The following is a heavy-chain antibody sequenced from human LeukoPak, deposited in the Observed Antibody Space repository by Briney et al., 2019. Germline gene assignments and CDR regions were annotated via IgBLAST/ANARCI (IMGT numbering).Heavy chain of an antibody. CDR2: ISSSSLYI. D-gene: IGHD1-26*01. CDR1: GFTFSSYS. J-gene: IGHJ4*02. V-gene: IGHV3-21*01. CDR3: ASEQSGNYYRPFDS. Sequence: GESLRLSCATSGFTFSSYSMNWVRQAPGKALEWVSSISSSSLYIYYADSVRGRFTISRDNAKSSLYLQMNSLRAEDTAAYYCASEQSGNYYRPFDSWGQGTLVTVSS.